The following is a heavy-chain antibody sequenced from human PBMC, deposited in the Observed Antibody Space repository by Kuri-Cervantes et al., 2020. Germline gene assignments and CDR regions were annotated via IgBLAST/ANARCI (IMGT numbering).Heavy chain of an antibody. J-gene: IGHJ4*02. CDR1: GYTFTSYG. V-gene: IGHV1-18*01. CDR3: ARSSYRSTGYSSGCADY. D-gene: IGHD6-19*01. CDR2: ISAYNGNT. Sequence: ASVKVSCKASGYTFTSYGISWVRQAPGQGLEWMGWISAYNGNTNYAQKLQGRVTTTRDTSISTAYMELSRLRSDDTAVYFCARSSYRSTGYSSGCADYWGQGTLVTVSS.